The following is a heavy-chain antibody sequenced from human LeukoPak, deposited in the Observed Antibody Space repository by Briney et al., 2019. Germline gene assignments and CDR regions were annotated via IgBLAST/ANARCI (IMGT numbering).Heavy chain of an antibody. J-gene: IGHJ4*02. CDR3: ATGGQLRLGELSLSY. V-gene: IGHV1-24*01. CDR1: GYTLTELS. D-gene: IGHD3-16*02. Sequence: ASVKVSCKVSGYTLTELSMHWVRQAPGKGLEWMGGFDPEDGETIYAQKFQGRVTMTEDTSTDTAYMELSSLRSEDTAVYYCATGGQLRLGELSLSYWGQGTLVTVSS. CDR2: FDPEDGET.